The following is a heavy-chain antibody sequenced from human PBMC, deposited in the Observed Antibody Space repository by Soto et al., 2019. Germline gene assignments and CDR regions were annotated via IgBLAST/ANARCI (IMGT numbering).Heavy chain of an antibody. CDR3: ARVGWLQLGYFDY. CDR1: GGSISSYY. V-gene: IGHV4-59*01. D-gene: IGHD5-12*01. Sequence: SETLSLTCTVAGGSISSYYWSWIRQPPGRGLEWIGYIYYSGSTNYNPSLKSRVTISVDTSKNQFSLKLSSVTAADTAVYYCARVGWLQLGYFDYWGQGTLVTVPQ. CDR2: IYYSGST. J-gene: IGHJ4*02.